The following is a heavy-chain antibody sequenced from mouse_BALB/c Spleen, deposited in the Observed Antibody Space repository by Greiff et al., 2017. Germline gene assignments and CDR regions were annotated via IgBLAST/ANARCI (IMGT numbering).Heavy chain of an antibody. CDR3: ARNEDFDY. CDR1: GFAFSSYD. V-gene: IGHV5-12-1*01. Sequence: EVKVVESGGGLVKPGGSLKLSCAASGFAFSSYDMSWVRQTPEKRLEWVAYISSGGGSTYYPDTVKGRFTISRDNAKNTLYLQMSSLKSEDTAMYYCARNEDFDYWGQGTTLTVSS. J-gene: IGHJ2*01. CDR2: ISSGGGST.